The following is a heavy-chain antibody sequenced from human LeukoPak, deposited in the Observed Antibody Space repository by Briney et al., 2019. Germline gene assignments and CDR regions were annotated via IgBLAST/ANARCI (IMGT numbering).Heavy chain of an antibody. J-gene: IGHJ4*02. CDR1: GFTFSDRY. V-gene: IGHV3-11*01. Sequence: PGGSLRLSCAASGFTFSDRYMSWIRQAPGKGLEWLSYITGSGDNVYYADSVKGRFTVSRDNAKKSLYLQMNSLRLEDTAVYYCAGDHTWGFDYWGQGALVTVSS. CDR2: ITGSGDNV. CDR3: AGDHTWGFDY. D-gene: IGHD3-16*01.